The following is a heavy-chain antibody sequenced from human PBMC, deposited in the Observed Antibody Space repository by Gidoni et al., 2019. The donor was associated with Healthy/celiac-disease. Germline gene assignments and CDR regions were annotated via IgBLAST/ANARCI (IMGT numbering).Heavy chain of an antibody. CDR1: GFTFDDYA. J-gene: IGHJ4*02. Sequence: EVQLVESGGGLVQPGRSLRLSCAASGFTFDDYAMHWVRQAPGKGLEWVSGSSWNSGSIGYADSVKGRFTISRDNAKNSLYLQMNSLRAEDTALYYCAKDSCTNGVCYAFDYWGQGTLVTVSS. D-gene: IGHD2-8*01. CDR2: SSWNSGSI. CDR3: AKDSCTNGVCYAFDY. V-gene: IGHV3-9*01.